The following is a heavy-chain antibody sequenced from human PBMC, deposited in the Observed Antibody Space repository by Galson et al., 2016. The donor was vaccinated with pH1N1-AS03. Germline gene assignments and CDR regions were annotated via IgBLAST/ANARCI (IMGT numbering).Heavy chain of an antibody. CDR1: GFTFSDYA. D-gene: IGHD3-3*01. V-gene: IGHV3-64*01. CDR3: ARRRSYYDFWSGYSDY. Sequence: FLRLSCAASGFTFSDYAMHWVRQAPGKGLEYVSAISSDASGTYYANSVKGRFTISRDNSKNTVYLQMGSLRAEDMAVYYCARRRSYYDFWSGYSDYWGQGTLVTVSS. CDR2: ISSDASGT. J-gene: IGHJ4*02.